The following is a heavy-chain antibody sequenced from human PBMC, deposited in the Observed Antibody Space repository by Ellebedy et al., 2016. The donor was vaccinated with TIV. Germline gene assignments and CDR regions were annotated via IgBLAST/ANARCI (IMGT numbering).Heavy chain of an antibody. CDR3: ARARDGNSWIPWGL. Sequence: MPSETLSLTCTISGGSINYYYWSWIRQPPGKGLEWIGYINYSGTTNYNPSLTSRVTISLDTSKNQFSLRLNSLTAADTATYYCARARDGNSWIPWGLWGQGILVTVSS. CDR2: INYSGTT. J-gene: IGHJ4*02. CDR1: GGSINYYY. V-gene: IGHV4-59*01. D-gene: IGHD6-13*01.